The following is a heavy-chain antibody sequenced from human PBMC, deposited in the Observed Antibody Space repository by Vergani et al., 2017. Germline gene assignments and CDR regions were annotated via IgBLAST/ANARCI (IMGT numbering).Heavy chain of an antibody. Sequence: QVQLQQWGAGLLKPSETLSLTCAVYGGSFSGYYWSWIRHPPGKGLEWIGEINNIGSTNYNPSLKSRVTISVDTSKNQFSLKLSSVTAADTAVYYCARVPRWLQLRYFDYWGQGTLVTVSS. CDR2: INNIGST. J-gene: IGHJ4*02. D-gene: IGHD5-24*01. CDR1: GGSFSGYY. CDR3: ARVPRWLQLRYFDY. V-gene: IGHV4-34*01.